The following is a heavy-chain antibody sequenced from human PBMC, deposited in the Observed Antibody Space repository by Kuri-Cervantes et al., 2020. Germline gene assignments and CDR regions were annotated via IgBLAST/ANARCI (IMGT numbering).Heavy chain of an antibody. Sequence: SETLSLTCTVSGGSISSYYWSWIRQPPGKGLEWIGYIYYSGSTNCNPSLKSRVTISVDTSKNQFSLKLSSVTAADTAVYYCAREPNWGSGYWGQGTLVTVSS. D-gene: IGHD7-27*01. J-gene: IGHJ4*02. V-gene: IGHV4-59*12. CDR3: AREPNWGSGY. CDR1: GGSISSYY. CDR2: IYYSGST.